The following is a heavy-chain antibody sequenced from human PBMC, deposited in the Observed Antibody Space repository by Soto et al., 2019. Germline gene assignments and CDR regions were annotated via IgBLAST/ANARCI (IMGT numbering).Heavy chain of an antibody. D-gene: IGHD4-17*01. CDR1: GYTFTSYG. V-gene: IGHV1-18*04. J-gene: IGHJ3*02. CDR3: ARYDRCPTVTDAFDI. CDR2: ISAYNGNT. Sequence: ASVKVSCKASGYTFTSYGISWVRQAPGQGLEWMGWISAYNGNTNYAQKLQGRVTMTTDTSTSTAYMELRSLRSDDTAVYYCARYDRCPTVTDAFDIWRQGTMVTVSS.